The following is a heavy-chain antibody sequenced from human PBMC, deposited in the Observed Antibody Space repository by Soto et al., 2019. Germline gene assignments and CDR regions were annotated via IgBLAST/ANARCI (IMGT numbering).Heavy chain of an antibody. CDR2: TYYRSRFFS. Sequence: SQTLTLTCAISGDSVSRYSAAWNWIRQSPSGGLEWLGRTYYRSRFFSDYAESVKSRIIINPDTSKNQFSLQLKSVTPEDTAVYYCARDRSRSSGWFDPWGQGTPVTVSS. D-gene: IGHD6-6*01. V-gene: IGHV6-1*01. CDR1: GDSVSRYSAA. J-gene: IGHJ5*02. CDR3: ARDRSRSSGWFDP.